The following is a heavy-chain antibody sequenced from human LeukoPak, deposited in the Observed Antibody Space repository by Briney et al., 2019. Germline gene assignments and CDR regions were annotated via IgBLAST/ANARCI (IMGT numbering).Heavy chain of an antibody. CDR3: ARDRGRYSSGSYIEP. CDR1: GGSISSYY. CDR2: IYTSGST. V-gene: IGHV4-4*07. D-gene: IGHD3-10*01. J-gene: IGHJ5*02. Sequence: SETLSLTCTVSGGSISSYYWSWIRQPAGKGLEWIGRIYTSGSTNYNPSLKSRVTMSVDTSKNQFSLKLSSVTAADTAVYYCARDRGRYSSGSYIEPWGQGTLVTVSS.